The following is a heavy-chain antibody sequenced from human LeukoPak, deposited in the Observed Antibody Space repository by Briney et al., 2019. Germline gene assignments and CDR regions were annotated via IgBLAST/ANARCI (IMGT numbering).Heavy chain of an antibody. CDR2: IYTSGST. CDR3: ARVRYQGFDP. V-gene: IGHV4-4*07. J-gene: IGHJ5*02. Sequence: SETLSLTCAISGGSISRYYWSWIRRPAGRGLEWIGHIYTSGSTNYNPSLRGRVTMSIDMSENQFSLRLNSVTAADTAIYYCARVRYQGFDPWGQGTLVTVSS. D-gene: IGHD2-2*01. CDR1: GGSISRYY.